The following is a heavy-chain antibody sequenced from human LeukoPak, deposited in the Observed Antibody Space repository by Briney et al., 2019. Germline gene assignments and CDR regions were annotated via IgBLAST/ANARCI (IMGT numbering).Heavy chain of an antibody. V-gene: IGHV4-34*01. CDR2: INHSGST. D-gene: IGHD6-6*01. CDR3: ARGRIAARRSNWFDP. Sequence: SETLSLTCAVYGGSSSGYYWSWIRQPPGKGLEWIGEINHSGSTNYNPSLKSRVTISVDTSKNQFSLKLSSVTAADTAVYYCARGRIAARRSNWFDPWGQGTLVTVSS. CDR1: GGSSSGYY. J-gene: IGHJ5*02.